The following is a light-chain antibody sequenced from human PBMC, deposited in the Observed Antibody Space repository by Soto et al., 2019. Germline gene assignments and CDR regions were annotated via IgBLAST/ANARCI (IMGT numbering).Light chain of an antibody. CDR3: QQSYSTPQT. CDR1: QSISSY. V-gene: IGKV1-39*01. Sequence: DIQMTQSPSILSASVGDRVTITCRASQSISSYLNWYQQKPGKAPKLLIYAASSLQSGVPSRFSGSGSGTDFTLTISSLQPEDFATYYCQQSYSTPQTFGQGTKVGIK. J-gene: IGKJ1*01. CDR2: AAS.